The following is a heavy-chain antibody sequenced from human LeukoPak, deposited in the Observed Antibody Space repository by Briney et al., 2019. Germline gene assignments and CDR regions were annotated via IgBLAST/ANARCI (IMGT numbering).Heavy chain of an antibody. CDR3: ALVRGVIPDNWFDP. V-gene: IGHV6-1*01. D-gene: IGHD3-10*01. CDR1: GDSVSRNSAA. CDR2: TYYRSKWYN. J-gene: IGHJ5*02. Sequence: SQTLSLTCAISGDSVSRNSAAWNWIRQSPSRGLEWLGRTYYRSKWYNDYAVSVKSRITINPDTSKNQFSLQLNSVTPEDTAVYYCALVRGVIPDNWFDPWGQGTLVTVSS.